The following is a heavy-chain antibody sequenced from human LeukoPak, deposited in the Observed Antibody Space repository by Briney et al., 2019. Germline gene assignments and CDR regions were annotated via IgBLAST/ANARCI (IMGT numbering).Heavy chain of an antibody. J-gene: IGHJ4*02. CDR3: AKKSGGPSPFDY. V-gene: IGHV3-23*01. Sequence: GGSLRLSCAASGFTFDDYGMSWVRQAPGKGLEWVSDISGSGIRRNYADSVKGRFTISRDNSKNTLYLQMNSLRAEDTAVYYCAKKSGGPSPFDYWGQGTLVTVSS. CDR2: ISGSGIRR. D-gene: IGHD1-26*01. CDR1: GFTFDDYG.